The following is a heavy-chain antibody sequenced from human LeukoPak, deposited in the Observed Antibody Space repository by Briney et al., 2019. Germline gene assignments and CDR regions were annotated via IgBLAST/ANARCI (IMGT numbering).Heavy chain of an antibody. D-gene: IGHD6-19*01. V-gene: IGHV3-48*01. Sequence: GGSLRLSCAASGFTFSRSSMKWVRQAPGKGLEWVSFIDRDSSIIYYADSVRGRFIISRDNARNSLFLQMNSLRAEDTAVYFCATYDSGWYLTYWGQGTLVTVSS. CDR2: IDRDSSII. J-gene: IGHJ4*02. CDR3: ATYDSGWYLTY. CDR1: GFTFSRSS.